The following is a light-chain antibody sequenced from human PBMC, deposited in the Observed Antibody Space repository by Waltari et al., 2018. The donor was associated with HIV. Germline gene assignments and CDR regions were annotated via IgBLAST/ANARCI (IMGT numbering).Light chain of an antibody. CDR2: KAS. CDR3: QQYSSDPLT. J-gene: IGKJ4*01. Sequence: DIQMTQSRSTLSASVADKSLITRRASQSISNWLAWFQQTPGKAPKLLIYKASNLESGVPSRFSGRGSRTECSLTINSVQPDDFATYFCQQYSSDPLTFVRGTRVEVK. CDR1: QSISNW. V-gene: IGKV1-5*03.